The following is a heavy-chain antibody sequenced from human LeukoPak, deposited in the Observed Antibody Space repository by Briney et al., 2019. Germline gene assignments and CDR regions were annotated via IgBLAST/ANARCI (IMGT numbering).Heavy chain of an antibody. Sequence: SETLSLTCAVYGESFSAYYWNWIRQAPGKTLEWIGEIHHSGSTSYNPSLKSRVNILIDPSKKQFSLKLSSVTAADTAVYYCARSGTYQHSSSYDYWGQGTLVTVSS. CDR2: IHHSGST. CDR3: ARSGTYQHSSSYDY. J-gene: IGHJ4*02. CDR1: GESFSAYY. V-gene: IGHV4-34*01. D-gene: IGHD6-13*01.